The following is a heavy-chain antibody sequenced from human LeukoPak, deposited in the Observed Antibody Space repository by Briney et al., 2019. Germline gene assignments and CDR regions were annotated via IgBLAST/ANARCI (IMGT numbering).Heavy chain of an antibody. D-gene: IGHD3-3*01. Sequence: PSQTLSLTCTVSGGSISSGSYYWSWIRQPAGKGLEWIGRIYYSGSTYYNPSLKSRVTISVDTSKNQFSLKLSSVTAADTAVYYCEGWSGYYAPFDYWGQGTLVTVSS. V-gene: IGHV4-61*02. J-gene: IGHJ4*02. CDR1: GGSISSGSYY. CDR3: EGWSGYYAPFDY. CDR2: IYYSGST.